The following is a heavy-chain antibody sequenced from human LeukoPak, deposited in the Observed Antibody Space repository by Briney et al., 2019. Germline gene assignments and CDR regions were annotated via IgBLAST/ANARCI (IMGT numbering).Heavy chain of an antibody. CDR3: ARGRVRGVKRYYYSPMDG. V-gene: IGHV4-34*01. CDR1: GGSFSGYY. Sequence: SETLSLTCTVSGGSFSGYYWSWIRQPPGKGLEWIGEINHSGSTRYNPSLKSRVTISVDTSKNQFSLNLTSVTAADTAVYYCARGRVRGVKRYYYSPMDGWVQGTTVTVSS. J-gene: IGHJ6*02. CDR2: INHSGST. D-gene: IGHD3-10*01.